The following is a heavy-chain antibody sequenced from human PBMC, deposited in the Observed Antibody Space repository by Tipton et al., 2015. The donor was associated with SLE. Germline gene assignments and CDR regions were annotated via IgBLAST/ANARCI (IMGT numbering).Heavy chain of an antibody. CDR1: DGSLSGYY. J-gene: IGHJ3*02. CDR3: ARVKDYIWGSYPLGTFDI. V-gene: IGHV4-34*01. CDR2: ISHDGGA. Sequence: TLSLTCTVFDGSLSGYYWAWLRQSPGKGLEWIGEISHDGGANYNPSLESRGTISLETSKNQFSLKLTSVTAADTAVYYCARVKDYIWGSYPLGTFDIWGQGTMVTVSS. D-gene: IGHD3-16*02.